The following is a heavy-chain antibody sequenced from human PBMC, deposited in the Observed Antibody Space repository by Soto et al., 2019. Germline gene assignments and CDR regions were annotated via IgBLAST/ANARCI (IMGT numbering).Heavy chain of an antibody. CDR2: ISYDGSNK. CDR1: GFTFSSYA. CDR3: ARASSRTALDS. V-gene: IGHV3-30-3*01. J-gene: IGHJ4*02. D-gene: IGHD2-2*01. Sequence: GGSLRLSCAASGFTFSSYAMHWVRQAPGKGLEWVAVISYDGSNKYYADSVKGRFTISRDNSKNTLYLQMNSLRAEDTAVYYCARASSRTALDSWGPGTLVTVSS.